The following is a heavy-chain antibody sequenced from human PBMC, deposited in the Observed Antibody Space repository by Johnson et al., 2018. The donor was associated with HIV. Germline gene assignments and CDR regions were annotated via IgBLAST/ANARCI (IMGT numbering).Heavy chain of an antibody. J-gene: IGHJ3*02. CDR2: IGTAGDT. CDR1: GFTFSSYD. V-gene: IGHV3-13*01. D-gene: IGHD1-1*01. Sequence: VQLVESGGGVVQPGRSLRLSCAASGFTFSSYDMHWVRQATGKGLEWVSAIGTAGDTYYPGSVKGRFTISRNNANNSLHLQMNNLRAEDTAVYFCATVWRNEGRHSFDTWGQGTVVTVSS. CDR3: ATVWRNEGRHSFDT.